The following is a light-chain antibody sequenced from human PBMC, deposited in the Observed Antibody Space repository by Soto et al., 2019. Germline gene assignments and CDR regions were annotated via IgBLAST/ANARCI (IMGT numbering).Light chain of an antibody. V-gene: IGKV3-20*01. CDR2: GAS. CDR1: QSVSRY. J-gene: IGKJ1*01. Sequence: IVLTQSPCTLSLSPGERTTLSCRASQSVSRYLAWYQQKPGQGPRLLIYGASSRATGTPDRFSGSGSGTDFTLTINRLEPEDFAMYYCQQYGSSPPTFGQGTNVDIK. CDR3: QQYGSSPPT.